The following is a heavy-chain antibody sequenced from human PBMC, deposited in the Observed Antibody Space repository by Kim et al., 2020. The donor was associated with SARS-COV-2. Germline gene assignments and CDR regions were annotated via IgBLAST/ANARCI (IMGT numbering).Heavy chain of an antibody. J-gene: IGHJ6*02. CDR3: ARALYSSCMDV. CDR2: ISYDGSNK. Sequence: GGSLRLSCAASGFTFSSYAMHWVRQAPGKGLERVAVISYDGSNKYYADSVKGRFTISRDNSKNTLYLQMNSLRAEDTAVYYCARALYSSCMDVWGQGTTVTVSS. CDR1: GFTFSSYA. V-gene: IGHV3-30-3*01. D-gene: IGHD6-19*01.